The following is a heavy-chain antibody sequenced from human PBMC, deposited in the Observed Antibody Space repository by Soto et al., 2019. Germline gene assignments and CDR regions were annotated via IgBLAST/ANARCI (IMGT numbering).Heavy chain of an antibody. Sequence: HPWGSLRLSCAASGITISGSAMHWVRQASGQGLEWVGRIRSKANSYATAYAESVKGRFTISRDDSKNTAYLQMNSLKTADSAAYYCARLAQSTQGLLHSCKGPLHATSS. D-gene: IGHD6-19*01. CDR2: IRSKANSYAT. CDR3: ARLAQSTQGLLH. CDR1: GITISGSA. V-gene: IGHV3-73*01. J-gene: IGHJ1*01.